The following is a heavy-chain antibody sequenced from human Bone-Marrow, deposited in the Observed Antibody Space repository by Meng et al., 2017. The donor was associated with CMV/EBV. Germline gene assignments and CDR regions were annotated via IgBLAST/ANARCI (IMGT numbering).Heavy chain of an antibody. CDR3: AKVPTHCSSTSCYMSYYGMDV. V-gene: IGHV3-23*01. Sequence: SLRLSCAASGFTFSSYAMSWVRQAPGKGLEWVSAISGSGGSTYYADSVKGRFTISRDNSKNTLYLQMNSLRAEDTAVYYCAKVPTHCSSTSCYMSYYGMDVWGQGTTVTVSS. CDR2: ISGSGGST. CDR1: GFTFSSYA. J-gene: IGHJ6*02. D-gene: IGHD2-2*02.